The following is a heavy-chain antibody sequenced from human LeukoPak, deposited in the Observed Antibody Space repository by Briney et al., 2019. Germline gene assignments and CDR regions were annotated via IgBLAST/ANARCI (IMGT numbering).Heavy chain of an antibody. D-gene: IGHD5-24*01. Sequence: SETLSLTCTVSGGSISSYYWSWIRQPPGKGLEWIGYIYYSGSTNYNPPLKSRVTISVDTSKNQFSLKLSSVTAADTAVYYCARVWAATTDWYFDLWGRGTLVTVSS. CDR1: GGSISSYY. CDR2: IYYSGST. V-gene: IGHV4-59*01. CDR3: ARVWAATTDWYFDL. J-gene: IGHJ2*01.